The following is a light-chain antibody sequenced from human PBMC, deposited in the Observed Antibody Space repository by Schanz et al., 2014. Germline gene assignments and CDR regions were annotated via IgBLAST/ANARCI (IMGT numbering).Light chain of an antibody. J-gene: IGLJ1*01. CDR3: SSYAGSNNFWDWV. CDR2: RTD. CDR1: RSNIGSNS. Sequence: QSVLTQPPSASETPGQRISISCSGGRSNIGSNSVNWFQQFPGTAPKLLIYRTDERPSGVPDRFSGSKSGTSASLAISGLQSEDEADYYCSSYAGSNNFWDWVFGTGTKLTVL. V-gene: IGLV1-44*01.